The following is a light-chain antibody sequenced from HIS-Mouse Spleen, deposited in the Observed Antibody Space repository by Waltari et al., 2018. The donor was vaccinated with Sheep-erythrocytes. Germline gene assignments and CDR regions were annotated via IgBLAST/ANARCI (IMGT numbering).Light chain of an antibody. Sequence: QSALTQPASVSGSPGQSITIPCTGTITDVGSYNLFSSYQQHPGKAPKLLIYEGSKRPSGVSNRFSGSKSGNTASLTISGLQAEDEADYYCCSYAGSSTPWVFGGGTKLTVL. J-gene: IGLJ3*02. CDR3: CSYAGSSTPWV. CDR2: EGS. V-gene: IGLV2-23*01. CDR1: ITDVGSYNL.